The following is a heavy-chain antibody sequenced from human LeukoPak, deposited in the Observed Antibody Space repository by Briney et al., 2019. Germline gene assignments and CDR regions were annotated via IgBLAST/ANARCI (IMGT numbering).Heavy chain of an antibody. V-gene: IGHV5-51*01. CDR3: ACTRGDSSGWYPSFDY. J-gene: IGHJ4*02. D-gene: IGHD6-19*01. Sequence: GESLQISCKGSGYSFTSYWIGWVRRMPGKGVGWMGIIYPGDSDTRYSPSFQGQVTISADKSISTAYLQWSSLKASDTAMYYCACTRGDSSGWYPSFDYWGQGTLVTVSS. CDR1: GYSFTSYW. CDR2: IYPGDSDT.